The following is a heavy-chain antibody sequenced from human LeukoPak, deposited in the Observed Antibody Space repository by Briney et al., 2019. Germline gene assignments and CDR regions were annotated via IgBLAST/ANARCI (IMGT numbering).Heavy chain of an antibody. J-gene: IGHJ4*02. CDR1: GGSISTSSHY. Sequence: SETLSLTCTVSGGSISTSSHYCGWIRQPPGKGLEWIGSGYYSGSTHYSPSLKSRVTISVDTSKNQFSLNLSSMTAADTAVYYCARRTGTAGGNHFDYWGQGTLVTVSS. V-gene: IGHV4-39*01. D-gene: IGHD1/OR15-1a*01. CDR3: ARRTGTAGGNHFDY. CDR2: GYYSGST.